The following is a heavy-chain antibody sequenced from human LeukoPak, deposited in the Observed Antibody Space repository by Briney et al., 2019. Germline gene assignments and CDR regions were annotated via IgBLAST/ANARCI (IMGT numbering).Heavy chain of an antibody. CDR2: ISGSGGYT. CDR3: AKDGYASGSYYYYFDY. CDR1: GFTFSNYA. J-gene: IGHJ4*02. V-gene: IGHV3-23*01. D-gene: IGHD3-10*01. Sequence: PGGSLRLSCAASGFTFSNYAMSWVRQAPGKGLGWVSAISGSGGYTYYADSVKGRFTISRDNSKNTLYLQMNSLRAEDTAVYYCAKDGYASGSYYYYFDYWGQGTLVTVSS.